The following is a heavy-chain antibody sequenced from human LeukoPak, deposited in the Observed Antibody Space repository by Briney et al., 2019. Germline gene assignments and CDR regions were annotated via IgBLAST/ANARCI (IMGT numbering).Heavy chain of an antibody. CDR1: GFTFSSYS. CDR2: ISSSSSYI. J-gene: IGHJ4*02. Sequence: PGGSLTLSCAASGFTFSSYSMNWVRQAPGKGLEWVSSISSSSSYIYYADSVKGRFTISRDNAKNSLYLQMNSLRAEDTAVYYCARDGGNYYGSGSYLGVLDYWGQGTLVTVSS. D-gene: IGHD3-10*01. CDR3: ARDGGNYYGSGSYLGVLDY. V-gene: IGHV3-21*01.